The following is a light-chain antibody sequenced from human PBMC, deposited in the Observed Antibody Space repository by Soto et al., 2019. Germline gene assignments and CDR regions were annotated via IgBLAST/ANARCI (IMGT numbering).Light chain of an antibody. J-gene: IGKJ1*01. CDR1: QTISSTY. CDR3: QWYGSSPKA. Sequence: EIVLTQSPGTLSLSPGDRATLSCRASQTISSTYLAWYQQKPGQAPRLLIYAASTRVTGIPDRFSGSGSGTDFTLTISRLEPEDFAVYYCQWYGSSPKAFGHGTKVEI. V-gene: IGKV3-20*01. CDR2: AAS.